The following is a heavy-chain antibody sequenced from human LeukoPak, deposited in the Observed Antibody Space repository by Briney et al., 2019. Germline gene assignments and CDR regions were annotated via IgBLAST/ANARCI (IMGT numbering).Heavy chain of an antibody. J-gene: IGHJ5*02. CDR1: GYTLTELS. D-gene: IGHD4-17*01. Sequence: ASVKVSCKVSGYTLTELSMHWVRQAPGKGLEWMGGFDPEDGETIYAQKFQGRVTMTEDTSTDTAYMELSSLRSEDTAVYYCATSMTTVTTGWFDPWGQGTLVTVSS. V-gene: IGHV1-24*01. CDR3: ATSMTTVTTGWFDP. CDR2: FDPEDGET.